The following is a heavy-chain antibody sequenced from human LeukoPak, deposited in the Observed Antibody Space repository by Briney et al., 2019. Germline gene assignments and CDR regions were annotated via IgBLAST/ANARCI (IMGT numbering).Heavy chain of an antibody. D-gene: IGHD3-3*01. CDR1: GGSFSGYY. Sequence: SETLSLTCAVYGGSFSGYYWSWIRQPPGKGLEWIGEINHSGSTNYNPSLKSRVTISVDTSKNQFSLKLSSVTAADTAVYYCARDSYDFWSGYYGYWGQGTLVPVSS. J-gene: IGHJ4*02. CDR3: ARDSYDFWSGYYGY. CDR2: INHSGST. V-gene: IGHV4-34*01.